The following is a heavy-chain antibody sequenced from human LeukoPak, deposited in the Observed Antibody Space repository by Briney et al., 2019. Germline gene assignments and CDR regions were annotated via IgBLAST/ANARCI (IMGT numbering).Heavy chain of an antibody. D-gene: IGHD6-19*01. V-gene: IGHV1-2*02. CDR2: INPKSGGT. CDR3: AREGRGSHWLYYFDY. Sequence: ASVKVSCKASGDTFTGYYMHWVRQAPGQGLEWMGWINPKSGGTNYAQKFQGRVTMTRDTSISTAYMELSSLRSEDTAVYYCAREGRGSHWLYYFDYWGQGTLVTVSS. CDR1: GDTFTGYY. J-gene: IGHJ4*02.